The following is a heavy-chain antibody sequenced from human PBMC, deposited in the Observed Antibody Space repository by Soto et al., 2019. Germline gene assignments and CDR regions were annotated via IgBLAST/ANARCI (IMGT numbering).Heavy chain of an antibody. CDR3: ARDDEYSGNGMDV. CDR1: GFTFSNYG. J-gene: IGHJ6*02. D-gene: IGHD3-10*01. V-gene: IGHV3-33*01. Sequence: QVQLVESGGGVVQPGRSLRLSCAASGFTFSNYGMHWVRQAPGKGLEWVAVILNDGSNRYHADSVKDRFTISRDNSKNTLYLQMNSLRADDTAVYYCARDDEYSGNGMDVRGQWTTVTVS. CDR2: ILNDGSNR.